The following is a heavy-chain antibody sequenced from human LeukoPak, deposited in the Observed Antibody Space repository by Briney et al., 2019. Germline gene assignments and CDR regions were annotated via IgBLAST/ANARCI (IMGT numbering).Heavy chain of an antibody. V-gene: IGHV4-59*01. CDR1: GGSISSYY. CDR3: ARAFYGDYVWHFDL. D-gene: IGHD4-17*01. Sequence: PSETLSLTCTVSGGSISSYYWSWIRQPPGKGLEWIGYIYYSGSTNYNPSLKSRVTISVDTSKNQFSLKLSSVTAADTAVYYCARAFYGDYVWHFDLWGRGTLVTVSS. J-gene: IGHJ2*01. CDR2: IYYSGST.